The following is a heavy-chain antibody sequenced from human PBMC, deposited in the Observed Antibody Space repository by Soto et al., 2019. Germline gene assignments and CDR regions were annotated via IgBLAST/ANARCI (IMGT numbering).Heavy chain of an antibody. D-gene: IGHD2-15*01. Sequence: LSLTCAVSGGSISSSNWWSWVRQPPGKGLEWIGEIYHSGSTNYNPSLKSRVTISVDKSKNQFSLKLSSVTAADTAVYYCARDWRCSGGSCYYYYYGMDVWGQGTTVTV. V-gene: IGHV4-4*02. CDR2: IYHSGST. J-gene: IGHJ6*02. CDR3: ARDWRCSGGSCYYYYYGMDV. CDR1: GGSISSSNW.